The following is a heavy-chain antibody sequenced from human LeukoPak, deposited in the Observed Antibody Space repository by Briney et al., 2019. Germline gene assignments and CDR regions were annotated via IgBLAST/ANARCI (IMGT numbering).Heavy chain of an antibody. CDR2: IYYSGST. CDR3: ARAIFYGSGSYYNYYFDY. D-gene: IGHD3-10*01. J-gene: IGHJ4*02. CDR1: GVSSSSFY. Sequence: SETLSLTCTVSGVSSSSFYWSWIRQPPGKGLEWIGYIYYSGSTNYNPSLKSRVTISVDTSKNQFSLKLSSVTAADTAVYYCARAIFYGSGSYYNYYFDYWGQGTLVTVSS. V-gene: IGHV4-59*01.